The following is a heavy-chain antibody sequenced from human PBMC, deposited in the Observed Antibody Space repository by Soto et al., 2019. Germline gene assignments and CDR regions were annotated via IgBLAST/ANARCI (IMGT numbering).Heavy chain of an antibody. Sequence: DEQLVESGGGSLQPGGSLRLSCAASGFSFRNYAMTWVRQSPGKGLEWVSLISSGGGSTKYADSVKGRFTISRDNSQNMLYLQMTGLRGEDTALYYCAKLKGCLGRFYGIDAWGQGTMVIVSS. CDR3: AKLKGCLGRFYGIDA. D-gene: IGHD3-3*01. V-gene: IGHV3-23*04. J-gene: IGHJ6*02. CDR1: GFSFRNYA. CDR2: ISSGGGST.